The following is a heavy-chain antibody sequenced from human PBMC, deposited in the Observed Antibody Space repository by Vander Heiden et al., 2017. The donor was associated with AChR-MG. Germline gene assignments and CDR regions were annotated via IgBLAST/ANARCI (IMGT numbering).Heavy chain of an antibody. V-gene: IGHV3-74*01. CDR2: INTDGSST. D-gene: IGHD2-2*01. CDR3: ARSSTVVPAAMRF. CDR1: GVTFSSYW. J-gene: IGHJ4*02. Sequence: EVQLVESGGGLVQPGGSLRLSCAASGVTFSSYWMHWVRQAPGKGLVWVSRINTDGSSTSYADSVKGRFTISRDNAKNTLYLQMNSLRAEDTALYYCARSSTVVPAAMRFWGQGTLLTVSS.